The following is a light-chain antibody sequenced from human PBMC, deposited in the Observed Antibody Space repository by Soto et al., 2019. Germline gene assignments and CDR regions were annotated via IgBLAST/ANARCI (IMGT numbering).Light chain of an antibody. CDR1: ESVSTW. Sequence: DIQMTQSPSTLSASVGDRVHITCRASESVSTWLAWYQQKPVKAPKLLIYDASSLESGVPSRFSGTGSGTQFTLTISSLQPDDFATYYCQHYKTYPLTFGQGTRVEIK. V-gene: IGKV1-5*01. J-gene: IGKJ1*01. CDR2: DAS. CDR3: QHYKTYPLT.